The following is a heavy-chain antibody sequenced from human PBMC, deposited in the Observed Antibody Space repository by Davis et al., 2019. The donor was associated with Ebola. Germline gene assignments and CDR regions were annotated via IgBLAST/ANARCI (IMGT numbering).Heavy chain of an antibody. D-gene: IGHD5-12*01. CDR3: ARSRGYSGYALDY. V-gene: IGHV4-34*01. J-gene: IGHJ4*02. CDR2: INHSGST. CDR1: GGSFSGYY. Sequence: MPSETLSLTCAVYGGSFSGYYWSLIRQPPGKGLEWIGEINHSGSTNYNPSLKSRVTISVDTSKNQFSLKLSSVTAADTAVYYCARSRGYSGYALDYWGQGTLVTVSS.